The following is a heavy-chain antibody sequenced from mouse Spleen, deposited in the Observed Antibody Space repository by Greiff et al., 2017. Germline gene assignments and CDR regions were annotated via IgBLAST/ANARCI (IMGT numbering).Heavy chain of an antibody. CDR3: AREVYYGYEGFAY. J-gene: IGHJ3*01. D-gene: IGHD1-2*01. CDR1: GFTFTSYD. Sequence: VQLQQSGPELVKPGASVKLSCKASGFTFTSYDINWVKQRPGQGLEWIGWIYPRDGSTKYNEKFKGKATLTVDTSSSTAYMELHSLTSEDSAVYFCAREVYYGYEGFAYWGQGTLVTVSA. V-gene: IGHV1-85*01. CDR2: IYPRDGST.